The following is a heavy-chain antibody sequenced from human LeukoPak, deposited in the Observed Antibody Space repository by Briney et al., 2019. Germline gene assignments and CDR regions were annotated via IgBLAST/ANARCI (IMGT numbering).Heavy chain of an antibody. CDR3: AREGILSFDY. J-gene: IGHJ4*02. CDR1: GGTFSSYA. V-gene: IGHV1-2*02. CDR2: INPNSGGT. D-gene: IGHD3-9*01. Sequence: ASVKVSCKASGGTFSSYAISWVRQAPGQGLEWMGWINPNSGGTNYAQKFQGRVTMTRDTSISTAYMELSRLRSDDTAVYYCAREGILSFDYWGQGTLVTVSS.